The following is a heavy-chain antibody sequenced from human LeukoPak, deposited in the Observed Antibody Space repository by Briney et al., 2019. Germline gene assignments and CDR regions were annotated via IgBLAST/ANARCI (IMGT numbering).Heavy chain of an antibody. CDR1: GGSISSYY. J-gene: IGHJ4*02. Sequence: PSETLSLTCTVSGGSISSYYWSWIRQPPGKGLEWIGYIYYSGSTNYNPSLKSRVTISVDTSKNQFSLKLTSVTAADTAVYYCARLPPRSHFDYWGQGTLVTVSS. V-gene: IGHV4-59*08. CDR2: IYYSGST. CDR3: ARLPPRSHFDY.